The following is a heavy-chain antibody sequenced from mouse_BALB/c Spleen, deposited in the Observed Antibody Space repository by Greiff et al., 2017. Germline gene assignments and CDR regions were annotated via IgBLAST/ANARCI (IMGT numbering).Heavy chain of an antibody. CDR2: IYPGDGDT. CDR1: GYAFSSYW. D-gene: IGHD1-3*01. V-gene: IGHV1-80*01. CDR3: ARSGLYAMDY. Sequence: QVHVKQSGAELVRPGSSVKISCKASGYAFSSYWMNWVKQRPGQGLEWIGQIYPGDGDTNYNGKFKGKATLTADKSSSTAYMQLSSLTSEDSAVYFCARSGLYAMDYWGQGTSVTVSS. J-gene: IGHJ4*01.